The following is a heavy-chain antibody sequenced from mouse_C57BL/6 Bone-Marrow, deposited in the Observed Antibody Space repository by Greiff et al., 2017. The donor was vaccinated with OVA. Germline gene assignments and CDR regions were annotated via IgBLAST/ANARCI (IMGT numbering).Heavy chain of an antibody. V-gene: IGHV1-82*01. D-gene: IGHD2-3*01. J-gene: IGHJ2*01. CDR1: GYAFSSSW. CDR2: TYPGDGDT. Sequence: QVQLKESGPELVKPGASVKISCKASGYAFSSSWMNWVKQRPGKGLEWIGRTYPGDGDTNYNGKFKGKATLTADKSSSTAYMQLSSLTSEDSAVYFGARHEDGYYASYFDYWGQGTTLTVSS. CDR3: ARHEDGYYASYFDY.